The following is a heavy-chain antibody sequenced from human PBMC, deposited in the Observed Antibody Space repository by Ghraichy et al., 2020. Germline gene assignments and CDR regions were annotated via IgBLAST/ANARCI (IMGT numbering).Heavy chain of an antibody. CDR3: AGYYNNYEFDP. CDR2: IYHSGST. Sequence: SQTLSLTCAVSGYSISSGYYWGWIRQPPGKGLEWIGSIYHSGSTYYNPSLKSRVTISVDTSKNQFSLKLSSVTAADTALYYCAGYYNNYEFDPWGQGALVTVSS. CDR1: GYSISSGYY. J-gene: IGHJ5*02. D-gene: IGHD4-11*01. V-gene: IGHV4-38-2*01.